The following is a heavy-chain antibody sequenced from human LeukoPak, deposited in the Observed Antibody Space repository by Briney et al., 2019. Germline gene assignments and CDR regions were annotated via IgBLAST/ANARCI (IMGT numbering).Heavy chain of an antibody. J-gene: IGHJ5*02. CDR1: GYTFTSYA. V-gene: IGHV7-4-1*02. Sequence: ASVKVSCKASGYTFTSYAMNWVRQAPGQGLEWMGWINTNTGNPTYAQGFTGRFVFSLDTSVSTAYLQISSLKAEDTAVYYCARVRYSSSWYLSGAFDPWGQGTLVTVSS. CDR2: INTNTGNP. D-gene: IGHD6-13*01. CDR3: ARVRYSSSWYLSGAFDP.